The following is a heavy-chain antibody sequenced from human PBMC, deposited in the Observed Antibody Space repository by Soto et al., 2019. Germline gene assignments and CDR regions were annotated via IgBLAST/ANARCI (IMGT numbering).Heavy chain of an antibody. J-gene: IGHJ4*02. CDR1: GFTFSSYG. Sequence: GGSLRLSCAASGFTFSSYGMHWVRQAPGKGLEWVAVISYDGSNKYYADSVKGRFTISRDNSKNTLYLQMNSLRAEDTAVYYCANDHGDYRRFDYWGQGTLVTVSS. CDR3: ANDHGDYRRFDY. V-gene: IGHV3-30*18. CDR2: ISYDGSNK. D-gene: IGHD4-17*01.